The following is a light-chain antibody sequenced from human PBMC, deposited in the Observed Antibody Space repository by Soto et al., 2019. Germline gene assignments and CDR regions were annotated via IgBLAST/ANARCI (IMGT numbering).Light chain of an antibody. CDR1: QSVSSN. V-gene: IGKV3-15*01. CDR2: DAS. CDR3: QQYNMWPRT. Sequence: EIVLTQSPDTLSVSPGEIATLSCRASQSVSSNLAWYRHKAGKAPRLLISDASNSATGLPARFSGSGSGTDFTLTISILQSEDFAVYYCQQYNMWPRTFGQGTQVEIK. J-gene: IGKJ5*01.